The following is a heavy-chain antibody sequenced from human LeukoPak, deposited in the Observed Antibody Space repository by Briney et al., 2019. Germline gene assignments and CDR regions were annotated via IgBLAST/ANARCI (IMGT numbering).Heavy chain of an antibody. J-gene: IGHJ4*02. D-gene: IGHD1-7*01. V-gene: IGHV5-51*01. CDR2: IYGADYTT. CDR1: GYSFTSYW. CDR3: ARRPAGTRTFDY. Sequence: TGESLKISCKGSGYSFTSYWIGWVRQMPGKGLAWLGVIYGADYTTIYSPPFHGQITISADKSVSTAYLQWTSLKASDTAMYYCARRPAGTRTFDYWGQGALVTVSS.